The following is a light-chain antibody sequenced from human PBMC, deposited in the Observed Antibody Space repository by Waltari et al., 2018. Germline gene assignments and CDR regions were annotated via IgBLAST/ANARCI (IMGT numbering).Light chain of an antibody. Sequence: QLMLPQPPSASASLGASPKTTCTISSAHSNSPLARHPQQPENGPRYLMTVKSDGSHIQGDCIPDRFSGFSSGAERYLTIASRQSEDETEYYCEPGGLGIWVFGGGTKLTGL. V-gene: IGLV4-69*01. J-gene: IGLJ3*02. CDR3: EPGGLGIWV. CDR2: VKSDGSH. CDR1: SAHSNSP.